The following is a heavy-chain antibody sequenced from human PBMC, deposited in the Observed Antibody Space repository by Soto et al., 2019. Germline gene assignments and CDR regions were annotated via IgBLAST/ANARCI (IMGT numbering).Heavy chain of an antibody. V-gene: IGHV4-59*01. CDR2: IYYSGST. CDR1: GGSISSYY. Sequence: PSETLSLTCTVSGGSISSYYWSWIRQPPGKGLEWIGYIYYSGSTNYNPSLKSRVTISVDTSKNQFPLKLSSVTAADTAVYYCARSIAAAGTEYYYGMDVWGQGTTVTVS. J-gene: IGHJ6*02. CDR3: ARSIAAAGTEYYYGMDV. D-gene: IGHD6-13*01.